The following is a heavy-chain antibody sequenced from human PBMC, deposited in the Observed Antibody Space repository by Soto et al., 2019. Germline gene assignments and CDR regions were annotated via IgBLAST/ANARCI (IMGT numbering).Heavy chain of an antibody. J-gene: IGHJ6*02. CDR3: ASSYYTILGVAPSPHYGMDV. V-gene: IGHV3-11*01. CDR2: ISSSGSTI. Sequence: GGSLRLSCAASGFTFSDYYMSWIRQAPGKGLEWVSYISSSGSTIYYADSVKGRFTISRDKAKNSLYLQMNSLRAEDTAVYYCASSYYTILGVAPSPHYGMDVWGQGTTFTVSS. CDR1: GFTFSDYY. D-gene: IGHD3-3*01.